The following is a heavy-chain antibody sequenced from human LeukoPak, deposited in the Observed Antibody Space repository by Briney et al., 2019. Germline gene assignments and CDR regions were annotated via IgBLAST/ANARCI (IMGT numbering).Heavy chain of an antibody. V-gene: IGHV4-34*01. J-gene: IGHJ4*02. D-gene: IGHD2-2*01. CDR3: ARGRTGAAALDF. CDR2: ISPAGSA. Sequence: SETLSLTCAVYGGSFSGHYWTWIRQAPGKGLEWIGEISPAGSANYDPSVKGRVTISGDTSKNQFSLKLTSVSAADTAVYHCARGRTGAAALDFWGPGTLVTVSS. CDR1: GGSFSGHY.